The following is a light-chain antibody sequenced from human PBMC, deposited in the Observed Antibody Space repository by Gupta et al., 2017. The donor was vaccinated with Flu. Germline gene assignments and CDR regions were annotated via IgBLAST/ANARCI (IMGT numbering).Light chain of an antibody. V-gene: IGLV2-14*01. CDR3: SSYTTITSLV. CDR2: EVS. CDR1: SSDIGGYNF. Sequence: QSALTQPASVSGSPGQSITISCTGTSSDIGGYNFVSWYQQHPGKAPKLMIYEVSNRPSGVSNRFSGSKSVNTASLTISGLQAEDEADYYCSSYTTITSLVFGTGTKVTVL. J-gene: IGLJ1*01.